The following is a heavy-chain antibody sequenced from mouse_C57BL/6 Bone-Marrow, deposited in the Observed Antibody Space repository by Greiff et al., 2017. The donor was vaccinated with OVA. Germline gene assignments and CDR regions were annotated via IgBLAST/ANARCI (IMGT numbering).Heavy chain of an antibody. V-gene: IGHV5-15*01. CDR1: GFTFSDYG. D-gene: IGHD1-1*01. CDR2: ISNLAYSI. Sequence: EVQLVESGGGLVQPGGSLKLSCAASGFTFSDYGMAWVRQAPRKGPEWVAFISNLAYSIYYADTVTGRFTISRENAKNTLYLEMSSLKSEDTAMYYCTRRSRYYDMDYWGQGTTLTVSS. CDR3: TRRSRYYDMDY. J-gene: IGHJ4*01.